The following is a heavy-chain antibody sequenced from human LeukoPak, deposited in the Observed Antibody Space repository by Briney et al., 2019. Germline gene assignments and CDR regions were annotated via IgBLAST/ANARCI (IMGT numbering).Heavy chain of an antibody. Sequence: PSETLSLTCTVSGGSISNYCWSWIRQSAGKGLEWIGRIHASGSTNYNPSLKSRVTMSVDTSKNQYSLKLSSVTAADTAVYYCARMVVSAWYFDYWGQGTLVTVSS. J-gene: IGHJ4*02. CDR1: GGSISNYC. V-gene: IGHV4-4*07. CDR2: IHASGST. D-gene: IGHD2-8*01. CDR3: ARMVVSAWYFDY.